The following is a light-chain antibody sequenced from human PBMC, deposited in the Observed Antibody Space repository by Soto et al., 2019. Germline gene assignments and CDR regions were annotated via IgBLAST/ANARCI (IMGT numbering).Light chain of an antibody. CDR3: SSYAGSIYV. J-gene: IGLJ1*01. CDR2: EVT. V-gene: IGLV2-8*01. Sequence: VLTQPPSASGSPGQSVTISCTGTSSDVGGYNFVSWYQHHPGKAPKLMIYEVTKRPSGVPDRFSGSKSGNTASLTVSGLQTEDEADYYCSSYAGSIYVFGTGTKVTVL. CDR1: SSDVGGYNF.